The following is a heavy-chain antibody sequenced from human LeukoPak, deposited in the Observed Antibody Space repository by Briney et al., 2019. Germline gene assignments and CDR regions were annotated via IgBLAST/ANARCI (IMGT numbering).Heavy chain of an antibody. Sequence: SETLSLTCSVSGASVNSVYWGWIRQPPGRGLEWVGHLYNTGSTNSNPSLKNRVTISVDTSKNQFSVKLTSVTAADTAIYYCATRQRRGTAASRPGSRAFDIWGRGTLVVVSS. CDR3: ATRQRRGTAASRPGSRAFDI. V-gene: IGHV4-59*02. J-gene: IGHJ3*02. D-gene: IGHD6-13*01. CDR2: LYNTGST. CDR1: GASVNSVY.